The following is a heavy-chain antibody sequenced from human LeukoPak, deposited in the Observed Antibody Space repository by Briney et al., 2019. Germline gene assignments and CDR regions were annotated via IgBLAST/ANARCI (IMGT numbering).Heavy chain of an antibody. D-gene: IGHD3-3*01. CDR2: ISYDGSNK. Sequence: GGSLRLSCAASGFTFSSYAMHWVRQAPGKGLEWVAVISYDGSNKYYADSVKGRFTISRDNSKNTLYLQMNSLRAEDTAVYYCARESVLYYDFWSGRAPLDYWGQGTLVTVSS. V-gene: IGHV3-30*14. J-gene: IGHJ4*02. CDR3: ARESVLYYDFWSGRAPLDY. CDR1: GFTFSSYA.